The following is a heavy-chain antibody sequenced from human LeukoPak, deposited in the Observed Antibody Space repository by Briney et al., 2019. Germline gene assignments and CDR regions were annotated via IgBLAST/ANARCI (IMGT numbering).Heavy chain of an antibody. J-gene: IGHJ5*02. CDR2: INPNSGVT. Sequence: ASVKVSCKASGYTFTGYYIHWVRQAPGQGLEGMGRINPNSGVTYYAQKFQGRVTMTRDTSISTAYMDLSSLTYDDTAFYYCARSSMVDAASPGTWGQGTLVTVSS. CDR1: GYTFTGYY. V-gene: IGHV1-2*06. D-gene: IGHD2-15*01. CDR3: ARSSMVDAASPGT.